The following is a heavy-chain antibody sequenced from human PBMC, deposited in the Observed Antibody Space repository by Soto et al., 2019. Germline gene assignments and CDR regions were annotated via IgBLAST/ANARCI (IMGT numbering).Heavy chain of an antibody. Sequence: GGSLRLSCVASALTFNNFPMHWVRQAPGKGLQWLASITTTSTYKYYADSVKGRFSISRDNAKNSLYLELTNLRSEDTAVYYCAREKCSSTSCNHGMDVWGLGTTVTVSS. CDR3: AREKCSSTSCNHGMDV. CDR2: ITTTSTYK. V-gene: IGHV3-21*01. CDR1: ALTFNNFP. J-gene: IGHJ6*02. D-gene: IGHD2-2*01.